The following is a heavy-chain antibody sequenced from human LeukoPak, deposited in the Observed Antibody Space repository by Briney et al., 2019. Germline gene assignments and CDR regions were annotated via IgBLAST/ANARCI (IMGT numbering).Heavy chain of an antibody. CDR3: ARDVGDEQQLDDAFDI. D-gene: IGHD6-13*01. Sequence: ASVKVSCKASGYTFTSYGFNWVRQAPGHGLEWMGWISGYNGNTNYAQEFQGRVTMTTDTSSSTAYMELRSLRSDDTAVYYCARDVGDEQQLDDAFDIWGQGTMVTVSS. CDR1: GYTFTSYG. J-gene: IGHJ3*02. CDR2: ISGYNGNT. V-gene: IGHV1-18*01.